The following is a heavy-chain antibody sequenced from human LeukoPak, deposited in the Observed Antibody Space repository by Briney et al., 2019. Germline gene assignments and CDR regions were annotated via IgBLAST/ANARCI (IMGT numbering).Heavy chain of an antibody. CDR1: AFTFSSYS. D-gene: IGHD5-18*01. CDR3: ARDPGYSYGRRYWYFDL. Sequence: GGSLRLSCAASAFTFSSYSMNWVRQAPGKGLEWVANIKQDGSEKYYVDSVKGRFTISRDNAKNSLYLQMNSLRAEDTAVYYCARDPGYSYGRRYWYFDLWGRGTLVTVSS. J-gene: IGHJ2*01. CDR2: IKQDGSEK. V-gene: IGHV3-7*01.